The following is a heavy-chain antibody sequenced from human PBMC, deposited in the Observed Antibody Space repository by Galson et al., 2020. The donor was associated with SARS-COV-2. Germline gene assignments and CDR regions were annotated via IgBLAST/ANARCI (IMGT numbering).Heavy chain of an antibody. CDR1: GFTFSRYA. D-gene: IGHD4-17*01. CDR3: AKDRGNDYGDQLDF. J-gene: IGHJ4*02. V-gene: IGHV3-23*01. CDR2: ISGGGGST. Sequence: GGSLRLYCAASGFTFSRYAMARVRQAPGKGLESVSGISGGGGSTYYADSVKGRFTISRDISQTTVYLQMSSLRAEDTAVYYCAKDRGNDYGDQLDFWGQGTQVTVSS.